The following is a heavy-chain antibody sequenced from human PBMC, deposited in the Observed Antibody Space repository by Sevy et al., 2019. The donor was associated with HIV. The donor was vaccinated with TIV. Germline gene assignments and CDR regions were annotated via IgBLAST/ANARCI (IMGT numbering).Heavy chain of an antibody. Sequence: ASVKVSCKASGGTFSSYAISWVRQAPGQGLEWMGGIIPIFGTANYAQKFQGRVTITADESTSTAYMELSSLGSEDTAVYYCARGPRRVPAAIRVGDYYYYGMDVWGQGTTVTVSS. CDR2: IIPIFGTA. CDR1: GGTFSSYA. V-gene: IGHV1-69*13. CDR3: ARGPRRVPAAIRVGDYYYYGMDV. D-gene: IGHD2-2*02. J-gene: IGHJ6*02.